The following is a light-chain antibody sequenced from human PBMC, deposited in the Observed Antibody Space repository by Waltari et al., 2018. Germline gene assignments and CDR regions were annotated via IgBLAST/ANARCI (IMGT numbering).Light chain of an antibody. CDR1: VLAKKY. CDR2: KDI. Sequence: SYELTQPSSVSVSPGQTATITCSGDVLAKKYVRWVQQKPGQAPVQVIYKDIERPSGIPERFSGSSSGTTVTLTISGAQVEDEADYYCYSEGDSNWVFGGGTKLTVL. J-gene: IGLJ3*02. V-gene: IGLV3-27*01. CDR3: YSEGDSNWV.